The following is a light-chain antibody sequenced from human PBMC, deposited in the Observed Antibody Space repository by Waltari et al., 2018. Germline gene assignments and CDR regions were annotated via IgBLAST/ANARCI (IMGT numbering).Light chain of an antibody. V-gene: IGKV1-5*01. J-gene: IGKJ2*01. CDR2: HAY. Sequence: DTQMTQSPSTLSASVGDTVPITCRASQSISSGLAWYQQKPGKAPKLLLVHAYRLESGVPSRLSGGGSGVEFTLTISSLQPDDFATCYCQQYDTYPIYTFGQGTKLEIK. CDR3: QQYDTYPIYT. CDR1: QSISSG.